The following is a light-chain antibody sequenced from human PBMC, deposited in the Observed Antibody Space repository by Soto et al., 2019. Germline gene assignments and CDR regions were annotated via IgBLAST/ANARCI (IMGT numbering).Light chain of an antibody. CDR2: DAS. Sequence: EIVLTQSPVTLSLSPGERATLSCRASQSVSSFLAWYQQKPGQAPRLLIYDASNRATGIPARFSGSGSETDFTLTISSLEPEDFGLYYCQQRINWPLTFGGGTKVEIK. CDR3: QQRINWPLT. V-gene: IGKV3-11*01. J-gene: IGKJ4*01. CDR1: QSVSSF.